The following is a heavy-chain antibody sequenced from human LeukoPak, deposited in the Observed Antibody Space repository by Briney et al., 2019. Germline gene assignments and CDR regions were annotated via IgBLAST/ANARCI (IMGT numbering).Heavy chain of an antibody. CDR3: ARVSVVVTAFDI. CDR2: IYTSGST. V-gene: IGHV4-4*07. CDR1: GGSISSYY. J-gene: IGHJ3*02. D-gene: IGHD2-15*01. Sequence: PSETLSLTCTVSGGSISSYYWSWIRQPAGKGLEWIGRIYTSGSTNYNPSLKSRVAMSVDTSKNQFSLKLTSVTAADTAVYYCARVSVVVTAFDIWGQGTMVTVSS.